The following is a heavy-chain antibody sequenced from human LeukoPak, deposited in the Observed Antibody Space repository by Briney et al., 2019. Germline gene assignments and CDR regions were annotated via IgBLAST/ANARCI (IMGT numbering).Heavy chain of an antibody. CDR2: IYYSGST. CDR1: GGSVSSGSSY. J-gene: IGHJ4*02. D-gene: IGHD3-10*01. Sequence: SESLSLTCTVSGGSVSSGSSYWSWIRQPPGKGLEWLGYIYYSGSTNYNPSLKSRVTISVDTSKNQFSLKLSSVTAADTAVYYCARGPPEIMVRGVSNFDYWGQGTLVTVSS. CDR3: ARGPPEIMVRGVSNFDY. V-gene: IGHV4-61*01.